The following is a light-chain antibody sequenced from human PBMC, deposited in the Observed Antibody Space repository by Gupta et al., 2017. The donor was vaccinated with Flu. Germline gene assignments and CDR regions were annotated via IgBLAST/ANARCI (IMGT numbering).Light chain of an antibody. CDR1: QSITGY. CDR3: QQSYTALLS. CDR2: AAS. V-gene: IGKV1-39*01. J-gene: IGKJ4*01. Sequence: IPMTAPPPPLSASVGDRVTITCRASQSITGYLNWYQHKAGKAPRLLIYAASSLQSGVPSRFSGSGSGTDFTLTISSLQPEDIATYYCQQSYTALLSFGGGTKVEIK.